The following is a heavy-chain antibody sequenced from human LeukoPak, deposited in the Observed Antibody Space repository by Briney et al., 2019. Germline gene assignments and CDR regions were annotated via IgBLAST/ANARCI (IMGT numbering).Heavy chain of an antibody. CDR3: ARTSRTISSGFDY. Sequence: GASVKVSCKASGYAFSAYYIHWVRQAPGQGLEWMGWINPNSGGTNYAQKFQGRVTMTRDTSISTAYMELSRLRSDDTAVYYCARTSRTISSGFDYWGQGTLVTVSS. J-gene: IGHJ4*02. CDR2: INPNSGGT. V-gene: IGHV1-2*02. D-gene: IGHD6-19*01. CDR1: GYAFSAYY.